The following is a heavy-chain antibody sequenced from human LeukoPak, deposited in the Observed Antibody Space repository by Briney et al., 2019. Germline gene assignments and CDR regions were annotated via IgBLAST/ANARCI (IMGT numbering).Heavy chain of an antibody. CDR2: PIPIFGTA. CDR3: ARPRIGGSCSWSCNFEY. V-gene: IGHV1-69*05. Sequence: SVKVSCKASGGTFSSYAISWVRQAPAQGLEWMGGPIPIFGTANYAQKFQGRVTITTDKSTRTAYMEVSSLTSEQRAVYFCARPRIGGSCSWSCNFEYSGQGNLVTVSS. D-gene: IGHD2-15*01. CDR1: GGTFSSYA. J-gene: IGHJ4*02.